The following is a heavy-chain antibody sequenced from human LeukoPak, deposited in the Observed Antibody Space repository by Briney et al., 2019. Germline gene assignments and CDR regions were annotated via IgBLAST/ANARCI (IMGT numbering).Heavy chain of an antibody. CDR2: IRYNETKK. Sequence: GGSLRLPCAASGFSFSTCGMHWVRQAPGKGLEWVAFIRYNETKKHYVDSVKGRFTIFRDNSKNTLYLQMNSLRPEDAAVYYCAKDRCSGSTCNSLGYWGQGTLVTVSS. CDR1: GFSFSTCG. J-gene: IGHJ4*02. CDR3: AKDRCSGSTCNSLGY. V-gene: IGHV3-30*02. D-gene: IGHD2-15*01.